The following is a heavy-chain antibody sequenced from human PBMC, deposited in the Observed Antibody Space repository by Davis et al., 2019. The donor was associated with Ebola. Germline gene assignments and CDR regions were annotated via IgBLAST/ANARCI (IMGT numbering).Heavy chain of an antibody. J-gene: IGHJ6*02. CDR1: GGSISSGGYS. CDR2: IYEGGTT. CDR3: ARADYGMDV. Sequence: PSETLSLTCAVSGGSISSGGYSWSWIRQPPGKGLEWIGYIYEGGTTYYSPSLKSRVTISLDRSKNQFSLKLTSVTAADTAVYYCARADYGMDVWGQGTTVTVSS. V-gene: IGHV4-30-2*01.